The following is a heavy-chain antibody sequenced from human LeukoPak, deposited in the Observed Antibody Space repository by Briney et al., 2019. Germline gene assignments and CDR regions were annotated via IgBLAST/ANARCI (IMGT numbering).Heavy chain of an antibody. J-gene: IGHJ6*02. CDR3: ARDLGVRGMDV. Sequence: SETLSLTCTVSGGSISSGGYYWSWIRQHPGKGLEWIGYLYYTGTTYYDPSLKSRIIISVDTSKTQFSLRLSSVSAADTAIYYCARDLGVRGMDVWGQGTTVTVSS. CDR1: GGSISSGGYY. V-gene: IGHV4-31*03. CDR2: LYYTGTT. D-gene: IGHD2-21*01.